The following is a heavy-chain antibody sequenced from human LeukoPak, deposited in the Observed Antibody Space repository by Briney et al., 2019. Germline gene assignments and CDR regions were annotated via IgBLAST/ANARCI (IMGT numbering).Heavy chain of an antibody. Sequence: GGSLRLSCAASGFTFSNYAMHWVRQTPGKGLEWVALISFDGSKKYYADSVKGRFTISRDNAKNSLYLQMNSLRAEDTAVYYCAELGITMIGGVWGKGTTVTISS. CDR1: GFTFSNYA. CDR2: ISFDGSKK. V-gene: IGHV3-30*04. J-gene: IGHJ6*04. CDR3: AELGITMIGGV. D-gene: IGHD3-10*02.